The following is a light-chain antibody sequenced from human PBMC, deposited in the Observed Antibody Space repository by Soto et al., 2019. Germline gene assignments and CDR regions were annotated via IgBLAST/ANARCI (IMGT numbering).Light chain of an antibody. CDR3: ASWDDSLGGPA. V-gene: IGLV1-44*01. CDR1: GTNIGSNS. Sequence: QSVLTQPPSASGTPGQRVTISCSGSGTNIGSNSVTWYQQLPGTAPKVLIHSDSERPSGVPGRFSASKSGTSASLAISGLQSEDGADYYWASWDDSLGGPAFGGGTKVTVL. J-gene: IGLJ2*01. CDR2: SDS.